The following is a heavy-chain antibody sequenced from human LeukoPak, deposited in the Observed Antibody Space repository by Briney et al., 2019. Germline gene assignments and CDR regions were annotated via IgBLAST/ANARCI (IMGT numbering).Heavy chain of an antibody. V-gene: IGHV3-7*01. Sequence: GGSLRLSCAASGFTFSSYWMSWVRQAPGKGLEWVANIKQDGSEKYYVDSVKGRFTISRDNSKNTLYLQMNSLRDEDTALYYCARSNDYNSRNVFNYWGQGTLVTVSS. D-gene: IGHD5-24*01. CDR2: IKQDGSEK. CDR1: GFTFSSYW. CDR3: ARSNDYNSRNVFNY. J-gene: IGHJ4*02.